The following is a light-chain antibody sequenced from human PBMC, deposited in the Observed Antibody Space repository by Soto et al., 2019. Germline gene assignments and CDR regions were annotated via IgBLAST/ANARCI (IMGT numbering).Light chain of an antibody. J-gene: IGKJ4*01. CDR2: GAS. Sequence: EIVLTQSPGALSLSPGERATLSCRASQSVTSNYLAWYRQKRGQAPRLLIDGASNRATGIPDRFSGSGSGTDFTLTITRLEPEDSAVYYCQQYGRSPLTFGGGTRGIS. CDR1: QSVTSNY. CDR3: QQYGRSPLT. V-gene: IGKV3-20*01.